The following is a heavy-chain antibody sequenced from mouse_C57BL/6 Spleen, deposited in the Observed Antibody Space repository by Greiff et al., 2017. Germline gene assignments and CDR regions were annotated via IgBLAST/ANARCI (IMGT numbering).Heavy chain of an antibody. J-gene: IGHJ1*03. CDR3: AIVTTVVDWYFDV. CDR2: IDPSDSYT. D-gene: IGHD1-1*01. Sequence: QVQLKQPGAELVMPGASVKLSCKASGYTFTSYWMHWVKQRPGQGLEWIGEIDPSDSYTNYNQKFKGKSTLTVDKSSSTAYMQLSSLTSEDSAVYDCAIVTTVVDWYFDVWGTGTTVTVSS. CDR1: GYTFTSYW. V-gene: IGHV1-69*01.